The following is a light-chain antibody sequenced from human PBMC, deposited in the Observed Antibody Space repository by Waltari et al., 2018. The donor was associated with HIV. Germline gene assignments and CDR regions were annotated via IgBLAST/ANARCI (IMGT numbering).Light chain of an antibody. CDR2: AVS. J-gene: IGLJ2*01. V-gene: IGLV2-8*01. CDR3: SSYAGSNNLL. Sequence: QSALTQPPSASGSPGQSVTISCTGTSSDVGGYNYVSWYQQHPGKAPKLMIYAVSKRPSGVPDRFSGSKAGNTASLTVSGLQAEDEADYYCSSYAGSNNLLFGGGTKVTVL. CDR1: SSDVGGYNY.